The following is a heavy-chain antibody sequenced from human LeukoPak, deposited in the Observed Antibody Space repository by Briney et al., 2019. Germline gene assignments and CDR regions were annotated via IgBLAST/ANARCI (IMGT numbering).Heavy chain of an antibody. D-gene: IGHD3-16*02. J-gene: IGHJ4*02. CDR2: IYYSGST. V-gene: IGHV4-59*01. CDR3: ARMVLNDYVWGSYRYPFEYYFDY. CDR1: GGSISSYY. Sequence: SETLSLTCTVSGGSISSYYWSWIRQPPGKGLEWIGYIYYSGSTNYNPSLKSRVTISVDTSKNQFSLKLSSVTAADTAVYYCARMVLNDYVWGSYRYPFEYYFDYWGQGTLVTASS.